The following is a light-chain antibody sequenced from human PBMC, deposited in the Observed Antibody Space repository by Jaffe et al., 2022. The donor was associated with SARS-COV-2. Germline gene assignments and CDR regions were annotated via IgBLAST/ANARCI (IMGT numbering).Light chain of an antibody. CDR3: QQYINSPLT. CDR2: GAS. J-gene: IGKJ2*01. Sequence: EIVLTQSPGTLSLSPGERATLSCRASQSVSSGYLGWYQQKPGQAPRLLIYGASSRATGIPDRFSGSGSGTDFTLTISRLEPEDFAVYYCQQYINSPLTFGQGTKLEIK. CDR1: QSVSSGY. V-gene: IGKV3-20*01.